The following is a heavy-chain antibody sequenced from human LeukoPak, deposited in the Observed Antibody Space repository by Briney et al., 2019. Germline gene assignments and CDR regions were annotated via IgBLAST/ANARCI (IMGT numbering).Heavy chain of an antibody. V-gene: IGHV3-23*01. CDR2: LSGTGAST. J-gene: IGHJ4*02. CDR1: GTMFSSYA. Sequence: GGSLRLSCAASGTMFSSYAKHWVRQAPGKGLEWVSSLSGTGASTYYADSVKGRFTISRDNSKNTLYVQMNRLRAEDTAVYYCAKGAYYDSTGYVDYWGQGTLVTVSS. D-gene: IGHD3-22*01. CDR3: AKGAYYDSTGYVDY.